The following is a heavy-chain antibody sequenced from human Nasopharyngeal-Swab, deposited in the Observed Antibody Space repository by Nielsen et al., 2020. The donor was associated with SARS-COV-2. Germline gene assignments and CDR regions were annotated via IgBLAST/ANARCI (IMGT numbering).Heavy chain of an antibody. CDR3: ARDAPAHYGAFY. Sequence: GESLKLSCAVSGFTFSRFGMHWVRQAPGKGLAWVAFLAHDASNEYYGDSVKGRFSISRDSSKNTLHLQMDSLRGEDTAVYYCARDAPAHYGAFYWGRGTLVTVSS. CDR1: GFTFSRFG. D-gene: IGHD4-17*01. V-gene: IGHV3-30*03. CDR2: LAHDASNE. J-gene: IGHJ4*02.